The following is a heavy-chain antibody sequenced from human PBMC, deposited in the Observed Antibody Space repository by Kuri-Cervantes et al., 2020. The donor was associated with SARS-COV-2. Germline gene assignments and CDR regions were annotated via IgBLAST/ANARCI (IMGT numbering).Heavy chain of an antibody. CDR3: ARAYASWEWEVLHY. V-gene: IGHV3-30*04. CDR2: ISSDEPYT. J-gene: IGHJ4*02. D-gene: IGHD1-26*01. CDR1: GFALNTFP. Sequence: GEFLKISCAASGFALNTFPIHWVRQAPGKGLEWVAFISSDEPYTSIADSVKGRFSISRDLSKNTVFLQLNGLRSEDTAIYYCARAYASWEWEVLHYWGQGTLVTVSS.